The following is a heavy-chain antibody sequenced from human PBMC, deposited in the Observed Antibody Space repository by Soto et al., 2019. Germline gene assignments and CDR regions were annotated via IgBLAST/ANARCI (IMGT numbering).Heavy chain of an antibody. D-gene: IGHD6-19*01. CDR3: ARGRDGSGWYLPSH. V-gene: IGHV1-8*01. CDR1: GYTFTSYD. Sequence: QVQLVQSGAEVKKPGASVKVSCKASGYTFTSYDINWVRQATGQGLEWMGWMNPNSGNTGYAQKFQGRVTMTRNTAISTAYVELSSLRSEATAVYYGARGRDGSGWYLPSHWGQGTLVTVSS. J-gene: IGHJ4*02. CDR2: MNPNSGNT.